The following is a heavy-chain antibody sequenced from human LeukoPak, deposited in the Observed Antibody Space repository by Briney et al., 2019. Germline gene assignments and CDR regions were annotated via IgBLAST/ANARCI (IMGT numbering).Heavy chain of an antibody. CDR3: ARVEDWNYWFDP. Sequence: ASVKVSCKASGYTFTGYYMLWVRQAPGQGLEWMGWINPNSGGTNYAQKFQGRVTMTRDTSISTAYMELSRLRSDDTAVYYCARVEDWNYWFDPWGQGTLVTVSS. J-gene: IGHJ5*02. D-gene: IGHD1-7*01. CDR2: INPNSGGT. CDR1: GYTFTGYY. V-gene: IGHV1-2*02.